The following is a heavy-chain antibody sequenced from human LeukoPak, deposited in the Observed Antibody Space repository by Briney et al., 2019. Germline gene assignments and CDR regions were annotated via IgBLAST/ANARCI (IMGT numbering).Heavy chain of an antibody. J-gene: IGHJ3*02. Sequence: PGGSLRLSCAASGFTFSSYSMNWVRQAPGKGLEWVSSISSSSSYIYYADSVKGRFTISRDNAKNSLYLQMNSLRAEDTALYYCAKDFSYGSGSYYKGDAFDIWGQGTMVTVSS. CDR2: ISSSSSYI. D-gene: IGHD3-10*01. V-gene: IGHV3-21*04. CDR3: AKDFSYGSGSYYKGDAFDI. CDR1: GFTFSSYS.